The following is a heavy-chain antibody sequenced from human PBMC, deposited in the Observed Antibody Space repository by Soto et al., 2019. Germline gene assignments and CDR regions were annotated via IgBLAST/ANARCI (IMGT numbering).Heavy chain of an antibody. CDR3: ARSYDSSGYYYYAMDV. D-gene: IGHD3-22*01. V-gene: IGHV4-61*01. CDR1: GGSVSSGNYY. Sequence: PSETLSLTCIVSGGSVSSGNYYWNWIRQPPGKGLEWIGYIYSSGSTKYSPSLKSRVTISVDTSKNQFSLNLRSVTAADTAVYYCARSYDSSGYYYYAMDVWGQGTTVTVSS. CDR2: IYSSGST. J-gene: IGHJ6*02.